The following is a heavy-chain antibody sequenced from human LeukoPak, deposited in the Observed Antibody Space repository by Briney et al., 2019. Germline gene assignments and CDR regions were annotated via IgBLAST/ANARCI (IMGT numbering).Heavy chain of an antibody. Sequence: KTSETLSFTCAVYGGSFSGYYWSWIRQPPGKGLEWIGEINHSGSTNYNPSLKSRVTISVDTSKNQFSLKLSSVTAADTAVYYCARATYSGYEYFDYWGQGTLVTVSS. CDR2: INHSGST. D-gene: IGHD5-12*01. CDR1: GGSFSGYY. CDR3: ARATYSGYEYFDY. J-gene: IGHJ4*02. V-gene: IGHV4-34*01.